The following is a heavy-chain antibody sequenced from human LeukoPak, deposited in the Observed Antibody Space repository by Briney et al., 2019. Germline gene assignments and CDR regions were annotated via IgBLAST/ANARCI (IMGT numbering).Heavy chain of an antibody. CDR1: GFTFSSYW. V-gene: IGHV3-74*01. J-gene: IGHJ5*02. Sequence: GGSLRLSCAATGFTFSSYWLHWVRQAPGKGLTWVSRINTDGSRINYADSVKGRFTSSRDNAKNTLYLQMNSLRVEDTAVYFCARGRPVKSIYGPHWYDPWGQGTQVTVSS. CDR3: ARGRPVKSIYGPHWYDP. D-gene: IGHD4-17*01. CDR2: INTDGSRI.